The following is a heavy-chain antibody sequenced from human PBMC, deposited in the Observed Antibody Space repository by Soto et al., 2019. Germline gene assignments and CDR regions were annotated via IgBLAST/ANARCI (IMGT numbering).Heavy chain of an antibody. CDR1: GYEFGSAW. CDR3: ASQKTVIRGPLSSNWFDP. D-gene: IGHD1-1*01. Sequence: ESLKISCKAFGYEFGSAWIGWVRQMPGKGLELIGLIYPGDSDTRYSPSFQGRVTISADKSISTAFLQWSSLRASDTAMYYCASQKTVIRGPLSSNWFDPWGQGTLVTVSS. CDR2: IYPGDSDT. V-gene: IGHV5-51*01. J-gene: IGHJ5*02.